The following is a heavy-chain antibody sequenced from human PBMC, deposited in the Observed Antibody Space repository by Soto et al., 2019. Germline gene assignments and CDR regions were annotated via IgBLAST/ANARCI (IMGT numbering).Heavy chain of an antibody. CDR2: ISPGGDST. V-gene: IGHV3-23*01. Sequence: EVQLLESGGGLVQPGGSLRLSCAASGFNFNIYAMTWVRQAPGKGLEWVSTISPGGDSTYFADSVKGRVTISRDNSKNTLSLQMNRLRAEDTATYFGATALGIPYYYYDMDVWGTGTTVTVSS. J-gene: IGHJ6*03. D-gene: IGHD3-10*01. CDR3: ATALGIPYYYYDMDV. CDR1: GFNFNIYA.